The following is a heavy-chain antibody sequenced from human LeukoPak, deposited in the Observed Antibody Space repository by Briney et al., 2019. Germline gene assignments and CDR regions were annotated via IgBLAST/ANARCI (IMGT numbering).Heavy chain of an antibody. D-gene: IGHD3-3*01. J-gene: IGHJ6*02. Sequence: KPSETLSLTCTVSGGSISSYYWGWIRQPPGKGLEWIGYIYYSGSTNYNPSLKSRVTISVDTSKNQFSLKLSSVTAADTAVYYCARDSVYDFWSGYSLDVWGQGTTVTVSS. CDR3: ARDSVYDFWSGYSLDV. CDR2: IYYSGST. CDR1: GGSISSYY. V-gene: IGHV4-59*01.